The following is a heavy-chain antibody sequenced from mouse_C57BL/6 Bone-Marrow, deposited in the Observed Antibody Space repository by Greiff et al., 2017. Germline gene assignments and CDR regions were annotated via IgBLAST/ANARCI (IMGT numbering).Heavy chain of an antibody. Sequence: VQLQQSGAELVRPGASVKLSCTASGFTFTGYYMHWVKQRPGQGLAWIGRIDPESGDTDYAPKFQGKATLTADTSSNTAYLQLSSLTSEDTAVYYYSFIYYGNTAWLAYWGQGTPVTVSA. CDR1: GFTFTGYY. CDR3: SFIYYGNTAWLAY. D-gene: IGHD2-1*01. J-gene: IGHJ3*01. CDR2: IDPESGDT. V-gene: IGHV14-1*01.